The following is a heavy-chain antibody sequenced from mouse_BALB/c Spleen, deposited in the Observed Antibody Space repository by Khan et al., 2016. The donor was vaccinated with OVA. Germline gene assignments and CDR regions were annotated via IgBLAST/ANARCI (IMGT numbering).Heavy chain of an antibody. V-gene: IGHV1-54*01. CDR1: GYAFTSYL. J-gene: IGHJ2*01. D-gene: IGHD3-1*01. CDR3: ARSQLELRFDY. Sequence: QVQLQQSGAELVGPGTSVKVSCKASGYAFTSYLIEWVNQRPGQGLEWIGLINPGNGITNYNEKFGGKATLTADKSSTTAYMQFSSLTSDDSAVYFCARSQLELRFDYWGQGTTLTVSS. CDR2: INPGNGIT.